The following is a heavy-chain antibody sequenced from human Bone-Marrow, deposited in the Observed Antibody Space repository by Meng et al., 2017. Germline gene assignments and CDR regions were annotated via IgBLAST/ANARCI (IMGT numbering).Heavy chain of an antibody. CDR1: GFTFDDYA. V-gene: IGHV3-9*01. J-gene: IGHJ4*02. CDR2: ISWNSGSI. CDR3: AKDPRDDFWSGQFDY. D-gene: IGHD3-3*01. Sequence: GGSLRLSCAASGFTFDDYAMHWVRQAPGKGLEWVSGISWNSGSIGYADSVKGRFTISRDNAKNSLYLQMDSLRAEDTALYYCAKDPRDDFWSGQFDYWGQGTLVTVSS.